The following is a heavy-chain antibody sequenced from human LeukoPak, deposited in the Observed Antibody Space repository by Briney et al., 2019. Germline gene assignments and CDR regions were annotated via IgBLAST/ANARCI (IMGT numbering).Heavy chain of an antibody. CDR1: GGSSSGYY. V-gene: IGHV4-34*01. J-gene: IGHJ4*02. CDR2: INHSGST. Sequence: SETLSLTCAVYGGSSSGYYWSWIRQPPGKGLEWIGEINHSGSTNYNPSLKSRVTISVDTSKNQFSLKLSSVTAADTAVYYCARVPGYSSGWWPLDYWGQGTLVTVSS. D-gene: IGHD6-19*01. CDR3: ARVPGYSSGWWPLDY.